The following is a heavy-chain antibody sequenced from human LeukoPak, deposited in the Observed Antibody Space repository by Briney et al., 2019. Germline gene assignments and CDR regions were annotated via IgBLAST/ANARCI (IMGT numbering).Heavy chain of an antibody. CDR1: GYTFTGYY. D-gene: IGHD3-10*01. Sequence: ASVKVSCKASGYTFTGYYMHWVRQAPGQGLEWMGWISAYNGNTNYAQKLQGRVTMTTDTSTSTAYMELRSLRSDDTAVYYCARMYYYGSGSYYSFDYWGQGTLVTVSS. CDR2: ISAYNGNT. CDR3: ARMYYYGSGSYYSFDY. V-gene: IGHV1-18*04. J-gene: IGHJ4*02.